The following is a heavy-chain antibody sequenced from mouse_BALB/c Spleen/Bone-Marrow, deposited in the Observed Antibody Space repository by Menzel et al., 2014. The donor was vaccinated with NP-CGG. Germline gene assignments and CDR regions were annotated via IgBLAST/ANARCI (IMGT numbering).Heavy chain of an antibody. V-gene: IGHV1-69*02. CDR1: GYTFTSYW. D-gene: IGHD2-4*01. CDR2: IYPSDSYT. J-gene: IGHJ3*01. Sequence: VQLQQSGAELVRPGALVKLSCKASGYTFTSYWINWVKQRPGQGLEWIGNIYPSDSYTNYNQKFKDKATLTVDKSSSTAYMQLSSPTSEDSAVYYCTRYDYDWFAYWGQGTLVTVSA. CDR3: TRYDYDWFAY.